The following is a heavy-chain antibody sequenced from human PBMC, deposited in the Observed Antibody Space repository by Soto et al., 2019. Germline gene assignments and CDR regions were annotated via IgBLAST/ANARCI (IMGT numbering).Heavy chain of an antibody. CDR2: INAGNGNT. V-gene: IGHV1-3*01. J-gene: IGHJ1*01. Sequence: ASVKVSCKASGYTFTSYAMHWVRQAPGQRLEWMGWINAGNGNTKYSQKFQGRVTITRDTSASTAYMELSSLRSEDTAVYYCARLTYYYDSSGYYFEYLQHWGQGTLVTVSS. D-gene: IGHD3-22*01. CDR3: ARLTYYYDSSGYYFEYLQH. CDR1: GYTFTSYA.